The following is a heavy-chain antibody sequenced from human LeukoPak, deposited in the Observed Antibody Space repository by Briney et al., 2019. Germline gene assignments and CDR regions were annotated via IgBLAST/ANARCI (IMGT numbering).Heavy chain of an antibody. CDR2: ITSSSSYI. J-gene: IGHJ5*02. Sequence: PGGSLRLSCAASGFTFSSYSMNWGRHAPGKGLVWVTSITSSSSYIYYADSVKGRFTISRDNAKIPLYLPMNSLRAEDTAVYYCARVAAGTADRGWFDPWGQGTLVTVSS. D-gene: IGHD6-13*01. V-gene: IGHV3-21*01. CDR3: ARVAAGTADRGWFDP. CDR1: GFTFSSYS.